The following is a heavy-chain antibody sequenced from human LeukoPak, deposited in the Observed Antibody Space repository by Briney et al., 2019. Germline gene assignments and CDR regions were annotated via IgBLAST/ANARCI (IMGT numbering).Heavy chain of an antibody. CDR1: GGSVSSSSYY. J-gene: IGHJ4*02. D-gene: IGHD2-15*01. Sequence: PSETLSLTCTVSGGSVSSSSYYWGWIRQPPMKGLEWIGSIYYSGSTEYNLSLKSRVTISVDTSRNQFSLKLSSVTAADTAVYYCASRGCSGGSCRLPLIGPFDYWGQGTLATVSS. CDR3: ASRGCSGGSCRLPLIGPFDY. CDR2: IYYSGST. V-gene: IGHV4-39*01.